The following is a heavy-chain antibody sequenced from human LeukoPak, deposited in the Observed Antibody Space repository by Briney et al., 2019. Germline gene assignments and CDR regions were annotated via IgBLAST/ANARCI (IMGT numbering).Heavy chain of an antibody. J-gene: IGHJ5*02. V-gene: IGHV4-59*06. CDR2: IYYSGST. Sequence: SETLSLTCTVSGGSISSYYWSWIRQPPGRGLEWIGYIYYSGSTYYNPSLKSRVTISVDTSKNQFSLKLSSVTAADTAVYYCARIVVVALNWFDPWGQGTLVTVSS. CDR1: GGSISSYY. D-gene: IGHD2-15*01. CDR3: ARIVVVALNWFDP.